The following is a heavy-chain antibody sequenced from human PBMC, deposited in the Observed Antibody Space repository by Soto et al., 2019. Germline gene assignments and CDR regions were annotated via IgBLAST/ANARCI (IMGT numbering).Heavy chain of an antibody. Sequence: GSLRLSCAASGFTFSSYAMSWVRQAPGKGLEWVSAISGSGGSTYYADSVKGRFTISRDNSKNTLYLHMNSLRAEDTAVYYCAKVPSDCGGDCYFFFDYWGQGTLVTVSS. CDR1: GFTFSSYA. J-gene: IGHJ4*02. CDR3: AKVPSDCGGDCYFFFDY. CDR2: ISGSGGST. V-gene: IGHV3-23*01. D-gene: IGHD2-21*02.